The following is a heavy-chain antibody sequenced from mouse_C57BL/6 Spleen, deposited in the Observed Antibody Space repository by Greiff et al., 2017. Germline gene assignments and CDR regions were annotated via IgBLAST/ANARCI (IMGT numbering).Heavy chain of an antibody. J-gene: IGHJ1*03. D-gene: IGHD1-1*01. CDR2: INPDSSTI. CDR1: GIDFSRYW. CDR3: ARNYYGSSPLYWYFDV. Sequence: EVQLEESGGGLVQPGGSLKLSCAASGIDFSRYWMSWVRRAPGKGLEWIGEINPDSSTINYAPSLKDKFIISRDNAKNTLYLQMSKVRSEDTALYYCARNYYGSSPLYWYFDVWGTGTTVTVSS. V-gene: IGHV4-1*01.